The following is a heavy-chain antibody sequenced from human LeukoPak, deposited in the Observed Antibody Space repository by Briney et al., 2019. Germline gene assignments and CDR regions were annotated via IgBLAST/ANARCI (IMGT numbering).Heavy chain of an antibody. CDR1: GGSISSGGYY. J-gene: IGHJ4*02. CDR3: ARARRVTFGGVIVQSDY. Sequence: SETLSLTCTVSGGSISSGGYYWSWIRQHPGKGLEWIGYIYYSGSTYYNPSLKSRVTISVDTSKNQFSLKLSSVTAADTAVYYCARARRVTFGGVIVQSDYWGQGTLVTVSS. D-gene: IGHD3-16*02. V-gene: IGHV4-31*03. CDR2: IYYSGST.